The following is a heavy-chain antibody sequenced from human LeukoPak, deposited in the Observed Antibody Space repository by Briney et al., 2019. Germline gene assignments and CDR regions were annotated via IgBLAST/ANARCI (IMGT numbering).Heavy chain of an antibody. Sequence: GGSLRLSCVVSGFTISAYWMSWVRQAPGKGLEWVVNINGDGRETYYADSVKGRLTISRDNAKNSLYLQINSQRAEDTGVYYCARDGRPRVSDYLGQGILVTVSS. J-gene: IGHJ4*02. V-gene: IGHV3-7*01. D-gene: IGHD1-1*01. CDR3: ARDGRPRVSDY. CDR2: INGDGRET. CDR1: GFTISAYW.